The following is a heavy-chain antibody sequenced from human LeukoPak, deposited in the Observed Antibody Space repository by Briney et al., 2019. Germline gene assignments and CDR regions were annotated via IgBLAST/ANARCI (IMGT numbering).Heavy chain of an antibody. Sequence: SQRLSLTSTVSRGSISTGDYYWSWIRQPPEKGPEWIGYIYYSGSTYYNPSLKSRVTISVDTSKNQFSLKLSPVTAADTAVYYCAREGYDFWSGYYDYWGQGTLVTVSS. CDR1: RGSISTGDYY. J-gene: IGHJ4*02. D-gene: IGHD3-3*01. CDR2: IYYSGST. V-gene: IGHV4-30-4*01. CDR3: AREGYDFWSGYYDY.